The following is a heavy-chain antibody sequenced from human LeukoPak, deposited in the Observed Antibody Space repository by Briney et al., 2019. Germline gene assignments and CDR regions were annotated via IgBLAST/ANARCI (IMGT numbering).Heavy chain of an antibody. CDR2: IIPIFGTA. CDR3: ARDRSSGQETVNWFDP. V-gene: IGHV1-69*05. D-gene: IGHD6-19*01. Sequence: GASVKVSCKASGGTFSSYAISWVRQAPGQGLEWMGGIIPIFGTANYAQKFQGRVTITTDESTSTAYMELSSLRSEDTAVYYCARDRSSGQETVNWFDPWGQGTLVTVSS. J-gene: IGHJ5*02. CDR1: GGTFSSYA.